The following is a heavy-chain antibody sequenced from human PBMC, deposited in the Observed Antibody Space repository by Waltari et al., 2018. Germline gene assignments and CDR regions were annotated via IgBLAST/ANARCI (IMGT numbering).Heavy chain of an antibody. CDR1: GFTFSSYG. D-gene: IGHD1-26*01. CDR3: ARQVGTTTRFDY. J-gene: IGHJ4*01. Sequence: VQLVESGGGVVQPGRSMRLSCAASGFTFSSYGLPWVRQAPGKGLEWVANIKHDGSETYYVDSVKGRFTISRDNAKNSLYLQMNSLRAEDTAVYYCARQVGTTTRFDYWGHGTLVTVSS. CDR2: IKHDGSET. V-gene: IGHV3-7*01.